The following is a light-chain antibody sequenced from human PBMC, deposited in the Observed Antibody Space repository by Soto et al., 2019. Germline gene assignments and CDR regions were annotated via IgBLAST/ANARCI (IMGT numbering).Light chain of an antibody. CDR3: SSYTTTDTHV. CDR2: EVS. CDR1: SSDVGGYNY. V-gene: IGLV2-14*01. J-gene: IGLJ1*01. Sequence: QSALTQPASVSGSPGQSITISCTGTSSDVGGYNYVSWSQQHPGKAPKLIIYEVSNRPSGVSNRFSGSKSGNTASLTISGLQAEDEADYYCSSYTTTDTHVFGTGTKLTVL.